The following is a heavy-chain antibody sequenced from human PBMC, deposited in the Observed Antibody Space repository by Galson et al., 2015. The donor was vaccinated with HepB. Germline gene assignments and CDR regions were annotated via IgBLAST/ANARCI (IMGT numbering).Heavy chain of an antibody. CDR1: GGTFSSYA. J-gene: IGHJ6*02. CDR3: ARDNSYYFGLGTQVGYGLDV. V-gene: IGHV1-69*13. D-gene: IGHD3-10*01. Sequence: SVKVSCKASGGTFSSYAISWVRQAPGQGLEWLGGILPIFGTAKNAQNFQGRVTITADESTSTAYMELTSLRSEDTAVYYCARDNSYYFGLGTQVGYGLDVWGQGTTVTVSS. CDR2: ILPIFGTA.